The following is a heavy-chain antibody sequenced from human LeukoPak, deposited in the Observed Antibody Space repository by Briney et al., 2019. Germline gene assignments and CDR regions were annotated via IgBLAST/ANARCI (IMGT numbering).Heavy chain of an antibody. V-gene: IGHV1-18*01. CDR2: YNGNT. D-gene: IGHD4-17*01. Sequence: YNGNTYYSQKLQGRVTMTTDTSTSTAYMELRSLRSDDTAVYYCAKTTVTSEEYYYYYMDVWGKGTTVTVSS. J-gene: IGHJ6*03. CDR3: AKTTVTSEEYYYYYMDV.